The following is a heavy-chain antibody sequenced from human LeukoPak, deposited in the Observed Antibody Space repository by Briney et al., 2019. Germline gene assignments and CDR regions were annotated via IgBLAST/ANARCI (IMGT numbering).Heavy chain of an antibody. CDR1: GFTVSSNS. J-gene: IGHJ4*02. D-gene: IGHD4-17*01. CDR2: IYSGGNT. CDR3: ARRAGEYSHPY. V-gene: IGHV3-53*01. Sequence: GGSLRLSCTVSGFTVSSNSMSWVRQAPGKGLEWVSFIYSGGNTHYSDSVKGRFTISRDNSKNTLYLQMNSLRAEDTAVYYCARRAGEYSHPYWGQGTLVTVSS.